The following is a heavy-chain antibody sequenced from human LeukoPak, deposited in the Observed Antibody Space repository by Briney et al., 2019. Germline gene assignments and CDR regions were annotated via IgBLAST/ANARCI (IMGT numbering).Heavy chain of an antibody. Sequence: PGGSLRLSCAVSGFTFSTYTMHWVRQAPGKGLEWVALISYDGRKKYYADFVKGRFTISRDNSKNTQHLQMNSLRAEDTAVYYCARDNSGYDYAFDIWGQGTKVTVSS. V-gene: IGHV3-30*04. CDR2: ISYDGRKK. J-gene: IGHJ3*02. CDR1: GFTFSTYT. D-gene: IGHD5-12*01. CDR3: ARDNSGYDYAFDI.